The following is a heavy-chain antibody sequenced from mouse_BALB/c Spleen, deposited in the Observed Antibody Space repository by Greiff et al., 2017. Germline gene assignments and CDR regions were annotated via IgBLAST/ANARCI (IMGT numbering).Heavy chain of an antibody. Sequence: QVQLQQSGAELARPGASVKLSCKASGYTFTSYWMQWVKQRPGQGLEWIGAIYPGDGDTRYTQKFKGKATLTADKSSSTAYMQLSSLASEDSAVYYCARRGIYYYAMDYWGQGTSVTVSS. V-gene: IGHV1-87*01. CDR1: GYTFTSYW. J-gene: IGHJ4*01. CDR2: IYPGDGDT. CDR3: ARRGIYYYAMDY.